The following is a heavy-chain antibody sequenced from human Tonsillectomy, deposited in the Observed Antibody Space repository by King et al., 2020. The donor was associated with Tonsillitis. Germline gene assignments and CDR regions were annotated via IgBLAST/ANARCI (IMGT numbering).Heavy chain of an antibody. CDR3: AREGRKGRRDGFDP. CDR1: GFTFITYS. J-gene: IGHJ5*02. Sequence: QLVQSGGGLVKPGGSLRLSCAASGFTFITYSMNWVRQAPGKGLEWVSSISYDSNYIYYADSVKGRFTISRDNAKNSLYLQMNSLRAEDTAVYYCAREGRKGRRDGFDPWGQGTLVTVSS. CDR2: ISYDSNYI. D-gene: IGHD5-24*01. V-gene: IGHV3-21*01.